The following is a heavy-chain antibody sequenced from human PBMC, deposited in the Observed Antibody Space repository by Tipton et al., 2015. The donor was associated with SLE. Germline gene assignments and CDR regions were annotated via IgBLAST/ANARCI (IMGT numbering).Heavy chain of an antibody. D-gene: IGHD6-19*01. CDR3: ARSEYSSGLIDY. V-gene: IGHV4-59*01. J-gene: IGHJ4*02. Sequence: TLSPTCTVSGGSIGTYYWSWIRQTPGKGLEWIGFLFYGGTTTHNPSLRSRVALSLDTSKNQFSLKLRSVTTADTAVYFCARSEYSSGLIDYWGQGALVTISS. CDR2: LFYGGTT. CDR1: GGSIGTYY.